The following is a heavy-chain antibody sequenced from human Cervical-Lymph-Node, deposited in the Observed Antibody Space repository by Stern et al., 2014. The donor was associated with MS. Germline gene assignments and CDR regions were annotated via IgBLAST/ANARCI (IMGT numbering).Heavy chain of an antibody. CDR3: ALSSETSDRWYSLGYDL. D-gene: IGHD6-13*01. J-gene: IGHJ5*02. V-gene: IGHV1-69*01. CDR1: GSTFSKFP. CDR2: IFPVFGAP. Sequence: QVQLVQSGAEVTKPGSSVKVSCKASGSTFSKFPSSWVRQAPGQGLEWMGGIFPVFGAPTYAPEFRGRVTITADVSTSTVYMELSSLRSDDTAVYYCALSSETSDRWYSLGYDLWGQGTLVTVSS.